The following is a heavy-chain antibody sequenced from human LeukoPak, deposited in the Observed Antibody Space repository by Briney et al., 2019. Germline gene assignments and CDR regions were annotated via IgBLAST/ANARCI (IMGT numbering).Heavy chain of an antibody. D-gene: IGHD3-10*01. CDR3: ARPPGSYYTETRYYFDY. Sequence: AGGSLRLSCAASGFTFSRYGMHWVRQAPGKGLEWVAVISYDGSNKYYADSVKGRFTISRDNSKNTLYLQMNSLRAEDTAVYYCARPPGSYYTETRYYFDYWGQGTLVTVSS. V-gene: IGHV3-30*19. J-gene: IGHJ4*02. CDR2: ISYDGSNK. CDR1: GFTFSRYG.